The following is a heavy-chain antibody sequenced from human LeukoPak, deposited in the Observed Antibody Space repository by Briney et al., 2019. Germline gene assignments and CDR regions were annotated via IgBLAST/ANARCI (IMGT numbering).Heavy chain of an antibody. CDR3: TTSSSWSEGIDY. CDR2: IKSKTDGGTT. V-gene: IGHV3-15*01. D-gene: IGHD6-13*01. Sequence: GGSLRLSCAASGFTFSNAWMSWVRQAPGKGLEWVGRIKSKTDGGTTDYAAPVKSGFTISRDDSKNTLYLQMNSLKTEDTAVYYCTTSSSWSEGIDYWGQGTLVTVSS. CDR1: GFTFSNAW. J-gene: IGHJ4*02.